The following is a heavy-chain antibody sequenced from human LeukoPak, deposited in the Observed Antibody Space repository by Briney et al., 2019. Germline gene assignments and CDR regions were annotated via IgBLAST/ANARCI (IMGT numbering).Heavy chain of an antibody. Sequence: SETLSLTCTVSGGSISSGGYYWSWIRQHPGKGLEWIGYISNSGSTYYNPSLNSRVTISVGTSKSQFSLKLSSVTAADTAVYYCARVRGYSYGELEYWGQGTLVTVSS. CDR2: ISNSGST. V-gene: IGHV4-31*03. CDR1: GGSISSGGYY. D-gene: IGHD5-18*01. J-gene: IGHJ4*02. CDR3: ARVRGYSYGELEY.